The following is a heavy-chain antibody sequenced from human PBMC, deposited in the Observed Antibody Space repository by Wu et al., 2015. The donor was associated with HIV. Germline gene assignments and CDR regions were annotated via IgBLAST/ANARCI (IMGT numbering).Heavy chain of an antibody. J-gene: IGHJ5*02. V-gene: IGHV1-18*01. CDR2: ISADNINT. CDR1: GYTFTSYG. Sequence: QVQLVQSGPEVKNPGASVKVSCKAFGYTFTSYGVSWVRQAPGQGLEWMGWISADNINTHYAQKLQGRVTLTTDTSTSTAYMELRSLRSDDTAVYYCARGIAVTPMANWFDPWGQGTLV. CDR3: ARGIAVTPMANWFDP. D-gene: IGHD6-19*01.